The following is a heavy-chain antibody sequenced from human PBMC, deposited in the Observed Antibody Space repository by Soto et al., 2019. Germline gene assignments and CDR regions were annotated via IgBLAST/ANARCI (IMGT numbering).Heavy chain of an antibody. J-gene: IGHJ4*02. V-gene: IGHV4-31*03. CDR3: ARERKRPFLEWLFDY. Sequence: PSETLSLTCTVSGGSISSGVYYWSWIRQHPGKGLEWIGYIYYSGSTYYNPSLKSRVTISVDTSKNQFSLKLSSVTAADTAVYYCARERKRPFLEWLFDYWGQGTLVTVSS. CDR2: IYYSGST. CDR1: GGSISSGVYY. D-gene: IGHD3-3*02.